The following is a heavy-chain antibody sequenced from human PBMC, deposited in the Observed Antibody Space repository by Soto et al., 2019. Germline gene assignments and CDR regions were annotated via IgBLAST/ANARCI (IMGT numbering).Heavy chain of an antibody. CDR3: VRIRYQLPSSVLWLDP. CDR2: INHVGGT. J-gene: IGHJ5*02. V-gene: IGHV4-34*01. D-gene: IGHD3-16*01. CDR1: GGFLSESY. Sequence: SETLSLTCAVYGGFLSESYWTWICQPPGKGLEWIGEINHVGGTNYNPSLKSRVTMSVDTSQNQFSLRLISVTAADTAMYFCVRIRYQLPSSVLWLDPWGQGTPVTVS.